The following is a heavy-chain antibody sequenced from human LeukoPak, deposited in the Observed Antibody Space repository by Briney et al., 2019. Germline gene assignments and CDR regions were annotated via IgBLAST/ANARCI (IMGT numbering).Heavy chain of an antibody. J-gene: IGHJ4*02. Sequence: SETLSLTCTVSGASTSSSSYYWIWIRQPAGKGLEWIGRIHSSGSTKYNPSLKSRVTISVDTSKNQFSLKLSSVTAADTAVYYCASTRVGEGDYWGQGTLVTVSS. V-gene: IGHV4-61*02. D-gene: IGHD1-26*01. CDR1: GASTSSSSYY. CDR3: ASTRVGEGDY. CDR2: IHSSGST.